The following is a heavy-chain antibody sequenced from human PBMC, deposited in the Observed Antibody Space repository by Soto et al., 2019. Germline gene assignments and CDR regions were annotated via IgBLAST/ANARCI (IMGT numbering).Heavy chain of an antibody. Sequence: EVQLLDSGGGLVQPGGSLRLSCAASGFTFKTYVMSWVRQAPGKGLEWVSSITGKGDTFYAGSVKGRFTISRDNSKNTMSLQLNSLSADDFGVYYCATYRDGNYAPPYDSWGQGTLVTVTS. CDR2: ITGKGDT. J-gene: IGHJ4*02. CDR3: ATYRDGNYAPPYDS. CDR1: GFTFKTYV. D-gene: IGHD1-7*01. V-gene: IGHV3-23*01.